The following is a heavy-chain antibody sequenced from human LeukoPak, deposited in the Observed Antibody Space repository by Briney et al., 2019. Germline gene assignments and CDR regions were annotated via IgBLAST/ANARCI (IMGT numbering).Heavy chain of an antibody. D-gene: IGHD3-10*01. Sequence: SVKVSCKASGGTFSSYAISWVRQAPGQGLEWMGGIIPIFGTANYAQKPQGRVTITADESTSTAYMELSSLRSEDTAVYYCARDGFRRPQGFDYWGQGTLVTVSS. J-gene: IGHJ4*02. V-gene: IGHV1-69*13. CDR1: GGTFSSYA. CDR3: ARDGFRRPQGFDY. CDR2: IIPIFGTA.